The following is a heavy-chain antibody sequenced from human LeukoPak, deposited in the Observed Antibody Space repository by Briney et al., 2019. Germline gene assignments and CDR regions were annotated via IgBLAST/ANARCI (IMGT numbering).Heavy chain of an antibody. J-gene: IGHJ4*02. CDR2: IKQDGSEK. Sequence: GGSLRLSCAASGFTFSSYWMSWVRQAPGKGLEWVANIKQDGSEKYYVDSMKGRFTISRDNAKNSLYLQMNSLRAEDTAVYYCARDPGVIHYDYWGQGTLVTVSS. CDR1: GFTFSSYW. D-gene: IGHD3-16*02. CDR3: ARDPGVIHYDY. V-gene: IGHV3-7*03.